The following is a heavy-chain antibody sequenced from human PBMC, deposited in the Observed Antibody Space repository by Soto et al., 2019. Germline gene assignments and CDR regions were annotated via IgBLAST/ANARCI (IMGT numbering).Heavy chain of an antibody. CDR2: IYYSGST. CDR1: GGSISSGDYY. D-gene: IGHD3-3*01. V-gene: IGHV4-30-4*01. J-gene: IGHJ6*02. Sequence: QVQLQESGPGLVKPSQTLSLTCTVSGGSISSGDYYWSWIRQPPGKGLEWIGYIYYSGSTYYNPSLKSRVTISVDTSKIQFSLKLSSVTAADTAVYYCAGAFHYDFWSGYFRRSDYYYGMDVWGQGTTVTVSS. CDR3: AGAFHYDFWSGYFRRSDYYYGMDV.